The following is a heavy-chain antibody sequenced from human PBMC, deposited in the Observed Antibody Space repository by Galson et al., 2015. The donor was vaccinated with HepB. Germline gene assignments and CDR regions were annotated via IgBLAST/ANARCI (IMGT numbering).Heavy chain of an antibody. Sequence: PLRLSCAASGFTFSSHVMHWARQAPGKGLEWVAVISYDGSHKYYADSVKGRFTISRDNSKNTLYLQMNSLRAEDTAVYYCARSIAALSYYYYYGMDVWGQGTTVTVSS. CDR1: GFTFSSHV. D-gene: IGHD6-6*01. V-gene: IGHV3-30*04. CDR3: ARSIAALSYYYYYGMDV. CDR2: ISYDGSHK. J-gene: IGHJ6*02.